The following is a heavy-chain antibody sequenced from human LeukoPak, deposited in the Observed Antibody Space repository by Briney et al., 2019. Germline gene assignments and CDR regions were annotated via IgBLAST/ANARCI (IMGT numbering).Heavy chain of an antibody. V-gene: IGHV3-23*01. J-gene: IGHJ1*01. Sequence: GGSLRLSCAASGFSFNTYAMSWVRQAPGKGLEWVSAISNTGGSTYYADSVKGRFTISRDKSKNTLSLQMNSLRAEDMAVYYCAQQVGYCSSGICYFPYWARGTLVP. CDR2: ISNTGGST. CDR3: AQQVGYCSSGICYFPY. CDR1: GFSFNTYA. D-gene: IGHD2-2*01.